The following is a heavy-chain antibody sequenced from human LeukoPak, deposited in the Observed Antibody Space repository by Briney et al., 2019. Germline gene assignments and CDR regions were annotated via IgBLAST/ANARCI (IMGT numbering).Heavy chain of an antibody. CDR2: INPRGGSP. J-gene: IGHJ5*02. CDR1: VYTFTSYY. V-gene: IGHV1-46*01. CDR3: ARLAWFDP. Sequence: ASVKVSFKACVYTFTSYYMHWVRQARGPGLWEMRIINPRGGSPSCAQKFQGRVTMTRDTSTSTVYMELSSLRSEDTAVYYCARLAWFDPWGQGTLVTVSS.